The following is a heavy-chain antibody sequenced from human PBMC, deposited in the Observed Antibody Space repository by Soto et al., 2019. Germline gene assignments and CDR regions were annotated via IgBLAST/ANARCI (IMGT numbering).Heavy chain of an antibody. Sequence: GGSLRLSCAASGFTFSTYTMHWVRQAPGKGLEWISSISSGSSYIYYAGSVKGRFTISRDNAKNSLFLQMNSLRADDTAVYYCARDILSGGAYPDSWGQGTKVTVSS. D-gene: IGHD3-10*01. J-gene: IGHJ5*01. V-gene: IGHV3-21*01. CDR3: ARDILSGGAYPDS. CDR2: ISSGSSYI. CDR1: GFTFSTYT.